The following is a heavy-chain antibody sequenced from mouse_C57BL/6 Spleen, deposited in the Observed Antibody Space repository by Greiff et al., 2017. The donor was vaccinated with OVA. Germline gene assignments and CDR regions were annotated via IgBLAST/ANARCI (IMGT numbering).Heavy chain of an antibody. CDR3: ARSPLITTVENAMDD. CDR2: IYPRDGST. J-gene: IGHJ4*01. CDR1: GYTFTSYD. Sequence: QVQLQQSGPELVKPGASVKLSCKASGYTFTSYDINWVKQRPGQGLEWIGWIYPRDGSTKYNEKFKGKSTLTVDTSSSTAYMELHSLTSEDSAVYFCARSPLITTVENAMDDWGQGTSVTVSS. V-gene: IGHV1-85*01. D-gene: IGHD1-1*01.